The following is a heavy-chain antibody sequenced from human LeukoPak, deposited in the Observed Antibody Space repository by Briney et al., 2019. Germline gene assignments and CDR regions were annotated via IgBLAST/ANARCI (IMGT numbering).Heavy chain of an antibody. CDR1: GFTFSSYE. J-gene: IGHJ6*03. D-gene: IGHD5-12*01. CDR3: ARDEIVATTKANYYYYMDV. Sequence: GGSLRLSCAASGFTFSSYEMNWVRQAPGKGLEWVSYISSSGSTIYYADSVKGRFTISRDNAKNTLYLQMNSLRAEDTAVYYCARDEIVATTKANYYYYMDVWGQGTLVTVSS. V-gene: IGHV3-48*03. CDR2: ISSSGSTI.